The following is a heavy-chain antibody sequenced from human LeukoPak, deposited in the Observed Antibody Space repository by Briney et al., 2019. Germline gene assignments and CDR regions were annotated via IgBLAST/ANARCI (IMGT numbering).Heavy chain of an antibody. CDR2: ISAYNGNT. CDR3: ARDRSRDSSGYYFDWFDP. J-gene: IGHJ5*02. D-gene: IGHD3-22*01. Sequence: ASVKVSCKASGYTFTSYGISWVRQAPGQGLEWMGWISAYNGNTNYAQKLQGRVTMTTDTSTSTAYMELRSLRSDDTAVHYCARDRSRDSSGYYFDWFDPWGQGTLVTVSS. CDR1: GYTFTSYG. V-gene: IGHV1-18*01.